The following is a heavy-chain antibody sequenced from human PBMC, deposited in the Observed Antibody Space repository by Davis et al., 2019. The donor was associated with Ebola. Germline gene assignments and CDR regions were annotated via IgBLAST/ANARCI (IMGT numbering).Heavy chain of an antibody. CDR3: VTMAAF. CDR1: GFLFSQAW. J-gene: IGHJ4*02. Sequence: PGGSLRLSCAASGFLFSQAWLNWARPAPGKGLEWVGRIKSKNDGETTDYAAPVRGRFTMSRDDSKNTLFLQMDSLKTEDTGIYFCVTMAAFWGQGTPVTVSS. D-gene: IGHD5-24*01. V-gene: IGHV3-15*07. CDR2: IKSKNDGETT.